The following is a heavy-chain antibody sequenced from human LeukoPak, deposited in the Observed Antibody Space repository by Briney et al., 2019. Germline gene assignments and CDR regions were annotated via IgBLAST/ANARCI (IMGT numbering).Heavy chain of an antibody. CDR2: IIPIFGTA. V-gene: IGHV1-69*06. CDR3: ASPSATVTHDAFDI. D-gene: IGHD4-17*01. J-gene: IGHJ3*02. Sequence: ASVKVSCKASGGTFSSYAISWVRQAPGQGLEWMGGIIPIFGTANYAQKFQGRVTITADKSTSTAYMELSSLRSEDTAVYYCASPSATVTHDAFDIWGQGTMVTVSS. CDR1: GGTFSSYA.